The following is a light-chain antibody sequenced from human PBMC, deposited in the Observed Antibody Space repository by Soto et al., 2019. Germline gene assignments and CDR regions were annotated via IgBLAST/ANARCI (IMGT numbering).Light chain of an antibody. CDR3: QQYGGSFRV. CDR1: QTVNSN. CDR2: GAS. Sequence: EIVLTQSPATLSLSPGERATLSCRASQTVNSNLAWYQQKPGQAPRLLIYGASTRATGIPDRFSGSGSGTDFTLTISRLEPEDFAVYYCQQYGGSFRVFGPGTKVDIK. J-gene: IGKJ3*01. V-gene: IGKV3-20*01.